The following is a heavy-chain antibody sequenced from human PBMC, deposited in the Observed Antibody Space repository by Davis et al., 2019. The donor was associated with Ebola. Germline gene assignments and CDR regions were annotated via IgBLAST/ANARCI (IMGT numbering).Heavy chain of an antibody. Sequence: ASVKVSCKASGYSFTHYGMYWVRQAPGQGLEWMGWISAYNGNTNYPQKLQGRVTMTTDTSTSTAYMELRSLRSDDTAVYYCARGHYSNYVLFDYWGQGTLVTVSS. CDR1: GYSFTHYG. CDR3: ARGHYSNYVLFDY. D-gene: IGHD4-11*01. CDR2: ISAYNGNT. J-gene: IGHJ4*02. V-gene: IGHV1-18*01.